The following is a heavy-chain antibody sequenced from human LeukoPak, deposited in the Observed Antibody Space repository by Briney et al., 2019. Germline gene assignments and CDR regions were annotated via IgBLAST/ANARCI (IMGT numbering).Heavy chain of an antibody. CDR3: ANEIRPNDY. CDR2: ISISGDTT. CDR1: GFTVSSNY. V-gene: IGHV3-23*01. Sequence: GGSLRLSCAASGFTVSSNYMSWVRQAPGKGLEWVSAISISGDTTYYADAVKGRFTISRDNSKNTVYLQMNSLRAEDTAVYYCANEIRPNDYWGQGTLVTVSS. D-gene: IGHD4-17*01. J-gene: IGHJ4*02.